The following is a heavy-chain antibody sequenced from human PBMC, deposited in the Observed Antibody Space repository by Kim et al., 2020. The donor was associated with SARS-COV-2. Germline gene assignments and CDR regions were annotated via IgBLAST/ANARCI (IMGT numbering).Heavy chain of an antibody. CDR1: GFTFTSYA. CDR3: AKDTSRDGMDV. Sequence: GGSLRLSCVVSGFTFTSYAMSWVRQAPGKGLEWVSSISTGAVSTYYADSVRGRFTISSDNSKKTLYLQMNSQRAEDTAVYYCAKDTSRDGMDVWGQGTT. V-gene: IGHV3-23*01. J-gene: IGHJ6*02. CDR2: ISTGAVST.